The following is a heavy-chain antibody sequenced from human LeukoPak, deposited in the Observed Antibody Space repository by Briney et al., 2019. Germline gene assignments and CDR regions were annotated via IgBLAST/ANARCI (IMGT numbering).Heavy chain of an antibody. J-gene: IGHJ4*02. CDR1: GGSIDSTNY. Sequence: SETLSLTCGVSGGSIDSTNYWSWVRQAPGRGLEWIGEIAHDGTRNYNSSLRSRVAMSFDRANNYFSLSLTAVTAADTAVYYCAREGGPYRPLDYSGQGTLVTVAS. V-gene: IGHV4-4*02. CDR3: AREGGPYRPLDY. CDR2: IAHDGTR.